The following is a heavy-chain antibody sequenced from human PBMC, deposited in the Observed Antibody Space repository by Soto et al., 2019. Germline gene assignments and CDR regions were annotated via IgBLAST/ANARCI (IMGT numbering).Heavy chain of an antibody. CDR1: GFTFSSYG. Sequence: QVQLVESGGSVVQPGRSLRLSCAASGFTFSSYGMHWVRQAPGKGLEWVAVISYDGSNKYYADSVKGRFTISRDNSKNTLYLQMNSLRAEDTAVYYCAKDRAAAGPFDYWGQGTLVTVSS. CDR2: ISYDGSNK. CDR3: AKDRAAAGPFDY. J-gene: IGHJ4*02. D-gene: IGHD6-13*01. V-gene: IGHV3-30*18.